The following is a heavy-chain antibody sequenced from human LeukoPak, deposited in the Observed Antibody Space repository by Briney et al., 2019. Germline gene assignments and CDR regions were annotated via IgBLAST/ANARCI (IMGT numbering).Heavy chain of an antibody. J-gene: IGHJ6*02. Sequence: VASVKVSCKASGGAFSSYAISWVRQAPGQGLEWMGRIIPILGIANYAQKFQGRVTITADKSTSTAYMELSSLRSEDTAVYYCARDLRAAPQYYYYYYGMDVWGQGTTVTVSS. D-gene: IGHD6-13*01. CDR2: IIPILGIA. CDR1: GGAFSSYA. V-gene: IGHV1-69*04. CDR3: ARDLRAAPQYYYYYYGMDV.